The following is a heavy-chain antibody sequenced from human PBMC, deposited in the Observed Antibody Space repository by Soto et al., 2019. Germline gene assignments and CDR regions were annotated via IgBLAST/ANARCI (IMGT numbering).Heavy chain of an antibody. CDR3: ARAGYSSGWYWFDP. J-gene: IGHJ5*02. D-gene: IGHD6-19*01. CDR1: GGYVSSGSYY. CDR2: IYYSGST. V-gene: IGHV4-61*01. Sequence: SETLSLTCTVSGGYVSSGSYYWSWIRQPPGKGLEWIGYIYYSGSTNYNPSLKSRVTISVDTSKNQFSLKLSSVTAADTAVYYCARAGYSSGWYWFDPWGQGTLVTVSS.